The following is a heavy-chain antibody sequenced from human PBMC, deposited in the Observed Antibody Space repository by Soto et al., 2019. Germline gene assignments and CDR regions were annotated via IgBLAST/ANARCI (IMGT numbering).Heavy chain of an antibody. CDR2: IKHDAGET. D-gene: IGHD3-3*01. J-gene: IGHJ4*02. CDR1: GFTVSSYW. CDR3: ASDVVKGSYYDFWSGSLF. V-gene: IGHV3-7*01. Sequence: GWSLRLSCAASGFTVSSYWMSWVRQAPGKGLEWVVSIKHDAGETYYLDSVKGRFTVSRDNAKNSLYLQMDSLRVEDTAMYYCASDVVKGSYYDFWSGSLFWRQETLVTISS.